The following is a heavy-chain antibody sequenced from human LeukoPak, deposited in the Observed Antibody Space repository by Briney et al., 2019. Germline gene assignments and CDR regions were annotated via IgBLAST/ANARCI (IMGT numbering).Heavy chain of an antibody. Sequence: ASVKVSCKASGYTFTGYYMHWVRQAPGQGLEWMGWINPNSGGTNYAQKFQGRVTMTRDTSISTAYMELSRLRSDDTAVYYCARGVKRITMIVVVINYYYYMDVWGKGTTVTVSS. J-gene: IGHJ6*03. V-gene: IGHV1-2*02. CDR1: GYTFTGYY. CDR2: INPNSGGT. CDR3: ARGVKRITMIVVVINYYYYMDV. D-gene: IGHD3-22*01.